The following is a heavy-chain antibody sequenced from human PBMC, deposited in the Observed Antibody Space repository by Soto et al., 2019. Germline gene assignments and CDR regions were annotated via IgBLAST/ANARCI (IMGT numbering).Heavy chain of an antibody. CDR1: GFTFSGYA. Sequence: QTGGSLRLSCAASGFTFSGYAMSWVRQAPGKGLEWVSAISGSGGSTYYADSVKGRFTISRDNSKNTLYLQMNSLRAEDTAVYYGAKGVAVAGTFFGWGQGTLVTVSS. D-gene: IGHD6-19*01. CDR2: ISGSGGST. CDR3: AKGVAVAGTFFG. J-gene: IGHJ4*02. V-gene: IGHV3-23*01.